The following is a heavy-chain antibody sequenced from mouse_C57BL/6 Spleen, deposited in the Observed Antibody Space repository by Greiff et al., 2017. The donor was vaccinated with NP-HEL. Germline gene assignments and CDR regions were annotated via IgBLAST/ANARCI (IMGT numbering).Heavy chain of an antibody. D-gene: IGHD2-4*01. J-gene: IGHJ3*01. Sequence: QVQLKESGAELVRPGASVTLSCKASGYTFTDYEMHWVKQTPVHGLEWIGAIDPETGGTAYNQKFKGKAILTADKSSSTAYMELRSLTSEDSAVYYCTRGDYDGGAWFAYWGQGTLVTVSA. CDR1: GYTFTDYE. V-gene: IGHV1-15*01. CDR2: IDPETGGT. CDR3: TRGDYDGGAWFAY.